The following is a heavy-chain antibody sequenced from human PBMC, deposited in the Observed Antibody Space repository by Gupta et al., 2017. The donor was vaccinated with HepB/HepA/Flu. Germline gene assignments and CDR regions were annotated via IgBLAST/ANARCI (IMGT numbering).Heavy chain of an antibody. Sequence: QVQLHQWGAGLLKPSETLSLTCSVIGGSFRGYYSAWVRQPPGKGLEWIGEIHPSGSAHYNPSLGSRVTVSGDMSNNQLTLHLNSVTAADTAIYYCTAGLDQFKVGYGGKGTQVTVSS. CDR3: TAGLDQFKVGY. D-gene: IGHD1-26*01. V-gene: IGHV4-34*01. J-gene: IGHJ4*02. CDR1: GGSFRGYY. CDR2: IHPSGSA.